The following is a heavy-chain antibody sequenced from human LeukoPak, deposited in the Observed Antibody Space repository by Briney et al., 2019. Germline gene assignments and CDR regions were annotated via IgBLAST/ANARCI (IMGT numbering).Heavy chain of an antibody. D-gene: IGHD1-26*01. J-gene: IGHJ4*02. V-gene: IGHV3-74*01. CDR1: GFTFSSYW. Sequence: PGGSPRLSCAASGFTFSSYWMHWVRQAPGKGLVWVSRINSDGSSTSYADSVKGRFTISRDNAKNTLYLQMNSLRAEDTAVYYCARRYSGSYYDFDYWGQGTLVTVSS. CDR2: INSDGSST. CDR3: ARRYSGSYYDFDY.